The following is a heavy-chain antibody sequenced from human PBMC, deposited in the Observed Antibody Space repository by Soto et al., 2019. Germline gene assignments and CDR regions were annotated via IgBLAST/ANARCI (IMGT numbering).Heavy chain of an antibody. Sequence: SETLSLTCTVSGGSISSSSYYWGWIRQPPGKGLEWIGSIYYSGSTYYNPSLKSRVTISVDTSKNQFSLKLSSVTAADTAVYYCASHQFSIDSNGYPNNWFDPWGQGTLVTVSS. CDR3: ASHQFSIDSNGYPNNWFDP. CDR2: IYYSGST. J-gene: IGHJ5*02. D-gene: IGHD3-22*01. V-gene: IGHV4-39*01. CDR1: GGSISSSSYY.